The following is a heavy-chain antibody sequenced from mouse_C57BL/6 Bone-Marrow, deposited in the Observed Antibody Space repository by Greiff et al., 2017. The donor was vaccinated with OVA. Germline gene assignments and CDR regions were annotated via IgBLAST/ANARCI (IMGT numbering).Heavy chain of an antibody. V-gene: IGHV1-22*01. D-gene: IGHD3-2*02. Sequence: EVQLQQSGPELVKPGASVKMSCKASGYTFTDYNMHWVKQSHGKSLEWIGYINPNNGGTSYNQKFKGKATLTVNKSSSTAYMELRSLTSEDSAVYYCAKTAQAAWFAYWGQGTLVTVSA. CDR3: AKTAQAAWFAY. CDR1: GYTFTDYN. CDR2: INPNNGGT. J-gene: IGHJ3*01.